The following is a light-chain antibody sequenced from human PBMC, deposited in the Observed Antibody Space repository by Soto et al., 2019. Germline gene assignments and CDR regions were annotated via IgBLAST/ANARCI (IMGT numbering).Light chain of an antibody. V-gene: IGLV2-14*01. CDR3: SSYTRSSTWV. J-gene: IGLJ3*02. CDR2: EVS. CDR1: SSDIGGYNY. Sequence: ALTQPASVSGSPGQSITISCTGTSSDIGGYNYVSWYQQHPGKAPKVMIYEVSNRSSGVSNRFSGSKSGNTASLTISGLQAEDEADYYCSSYTRSSTWVFGGGTKL.